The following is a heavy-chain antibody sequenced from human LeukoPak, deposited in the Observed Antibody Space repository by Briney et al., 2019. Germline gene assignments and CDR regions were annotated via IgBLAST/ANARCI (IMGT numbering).Heavy chain of an antibody. CDR2: ISPNSGGT. Sequence: ASVKASCKASGYTFTGYDMHWVRQAPGQGLEWMGRISPNSGGTNYAQRFQGRVTMTRDTSIDTAYMELSRLRSYDTAVYSCARRRGLYYFDYWGQGTLVTVSS. J-gene: IGHJ4*02. CDR3: ARRRGLYYFDY. V-gene: IGHV1-2*06. D-gene: IGHD2-8*01. CDR1: GYTFTGYD.